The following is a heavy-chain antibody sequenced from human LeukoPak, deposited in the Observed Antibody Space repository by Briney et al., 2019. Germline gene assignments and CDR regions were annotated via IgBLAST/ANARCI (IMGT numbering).Heavy chain of an antibody. Sequence: GGSLRLSCAASEFTSSSYSMNWVRQAPGKGLEWVSSISSSSSYIYYADSVKGRFTISRDNAKNSLYLQMNSLKANDTAVYYCARFDLFGSGRSFDYWGQGTLVTVSS. CDR1: EFTSSSYS. D-gene: IGHD3-10*01. V-gene: IGHV3-21*01. CDR3: ARFDLFGSGRSFDY. CDR2: ISSSSSYI. J-gene: IGHJ4*02.